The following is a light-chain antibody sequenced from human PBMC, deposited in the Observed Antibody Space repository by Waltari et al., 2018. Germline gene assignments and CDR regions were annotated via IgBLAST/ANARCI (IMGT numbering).Light chain of an antibody. CDR3: MQSLRALWT. CDR1: QSLLHSNGYNY. Sequence: DIVVTQSPLSLPVTPGEPASISCRSSQSLLHSNGYNYLDWYLQKPGQSPHLLIYLGSNRASGVPDRFRCSGSGTDFTLEIRRVGAEDVGVYYCMQSLRALWTFGQGTKVEIK. V-gene: IGKV2-28*01. CDR2: LGS. J-gene: IGKJ1*01.